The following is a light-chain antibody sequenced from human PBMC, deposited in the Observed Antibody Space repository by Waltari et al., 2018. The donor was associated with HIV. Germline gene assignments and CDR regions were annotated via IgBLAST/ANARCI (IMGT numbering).Light chain of an antibody. Sequence: EIVLTQSPGTLSLSPGERATLSCSASQSVSSSYLAWYQQKPGQAPRLLIYGASSRATGIPDRFSGSGSGTDFTLTISRLEPEDFAVYYCQQYETFGQGTKVEIK. CDR2: GAS. CDR3: QQYET. V-gene: IGKV3-20*01. J-gene: IGKJ1*01. CDR1: QSVSSSY.